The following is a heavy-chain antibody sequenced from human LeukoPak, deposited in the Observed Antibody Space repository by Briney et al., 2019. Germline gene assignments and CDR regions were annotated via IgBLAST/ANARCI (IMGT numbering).Heavy chain of an antibody. D-gene: IGHD3-22*01. CDR3: ARHPGATYYYDS. CDR1: GGSLSSYY. CDR2: IYYNGGA. J-gene: IGHJ4*02. V-gene: IGHV4-59*08. Sequence: SETLSLTCTVSGGSLSSYYWSWVRQPPGKGPEWIGYIYYNGGANYTPSLKSRVTISVDTSRNNFSLKLSSVTAADTAVYYCARHPGATYYYDSRGQGTLVTVSS.